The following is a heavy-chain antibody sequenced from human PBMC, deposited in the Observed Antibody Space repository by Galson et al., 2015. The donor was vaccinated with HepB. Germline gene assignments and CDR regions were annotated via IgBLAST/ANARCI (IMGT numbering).Heavy chain of an antibody. CDR2: IWYDGSNK. J-gene: IGHJ4*02. CDR3: ARDAFHYDFWSGYPEPSWYFDY. CDR1: GFTFSSYG. D-gene: IGHD3-3*01. V-gene: IGHV3-33*01. Sequence: SLRLSCAASGFTFSSYGMHWVRQAPGKGLEWVAVIWYDGSNKYYADSVKGRFTISRDNSKNTLYLQMNSLRAEDTAVYYCARDAFHYDFWSGYPEPSWYFDYWGQGTLVTVSS.